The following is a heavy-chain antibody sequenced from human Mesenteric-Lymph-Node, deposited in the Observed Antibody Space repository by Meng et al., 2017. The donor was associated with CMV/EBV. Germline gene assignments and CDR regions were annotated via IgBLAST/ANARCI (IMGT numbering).Heavy chain of an antibody. J-gene: IGHJ5*02. Sequence: SETLSLTCTVPGGSISRYYWSWIRQPPGKGPEWIGYIYYSGSPHYNPSLKSRVTISVDTSKNKLSLKLRSVTAADTAVYYCACLDSSNNYAVRWFDPWGQGTLVTVSS. CDR3: ACLDSSNNYAVRWFDP. D-gene: IGHD4-11*01. V-gene: IGHV4-59*01. CDR2: IYYSGSP. CDR1: GGSISRYY.